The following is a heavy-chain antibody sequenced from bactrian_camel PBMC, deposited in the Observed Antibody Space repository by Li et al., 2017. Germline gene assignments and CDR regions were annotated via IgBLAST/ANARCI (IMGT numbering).Heavy chain of an antibody. CDR1: GYSVSAYC. V-gene: IGHV3S53*01. Sequence: QVQLVESGGGSVQAGGSLRLSCVASGYSVSAYCMAWFRQSPGREREAVAGLDDDGRTTYSDSVKGRFTISKDNAKNTLYLEMNNVKPEDTAVYYCAAYQPTWGGCSLDENRFNFWGQGTQVTVS. J-gene: IGHJ4*01. CDR2: LDDDGRT. D-gene: IGHD5*01. CDR3: AAYQPTWGGCSLDENRFNF.